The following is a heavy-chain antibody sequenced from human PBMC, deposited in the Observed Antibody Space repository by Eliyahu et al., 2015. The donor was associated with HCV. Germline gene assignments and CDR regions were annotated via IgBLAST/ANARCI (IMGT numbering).Heavy chain of an antibody. Sequence: QVQLVQSGAEVKKPGXSVKVXCXASGYTSTSXDINWXRQATGQGLEWMGWMNXNSGXXGYAQKFQGRVTMTRNTSISTAYMELSSLRSEDTAVYYCARGRYYGSGSYRPNWGQGTLVTVSS. CDR1: GYTSTSXD. CDR2: MNXNSGXX. V-gene: IGHV1-8*01. J-gene: IGHJ4*02. CDR3: ARGRYYGSGSYRPN. D-gene: IGHD3-10*01.